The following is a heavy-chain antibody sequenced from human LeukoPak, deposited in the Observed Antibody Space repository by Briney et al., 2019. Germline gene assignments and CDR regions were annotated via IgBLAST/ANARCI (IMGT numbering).Heavy chain of an antibody. CDR1: GGSFSGYY. Sequence: SETLSLTCAVYGGSFSGYYWSWIRQPAGKGLEWIGRIYTSGSTNYNPSLKSRVTISVDTSKNQFSLKLSSVTAADTAVYYCARHPGGYYYYMDVWGKGTTVTVSS. CDR2: IYTSGST. CDR3: ARHPGGYYYYMDV. D-gene: IGHD3-10*01. V-gene: IGHV4-59*10. J-gene: IGHJ6*03.